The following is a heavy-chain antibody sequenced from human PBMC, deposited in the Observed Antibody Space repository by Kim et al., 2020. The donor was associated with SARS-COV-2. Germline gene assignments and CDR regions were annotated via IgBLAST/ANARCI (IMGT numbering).Heavy chain of an antibody. CDR1: GFIFSTYG. V-gene: IGHV3-33*01. D-gene: IGHD2-15*01. Sequence: GGSLRLSCAASGFIFSTYGMHWVRQAPGKGLEWVAVISYDANNQFYPDSVKGRFTISRDNSKNTLYLQMNSLRAGDTALYYCASEGRDGYSDSWGRGTLVTVSS. CDR2: ISYDANNQ. J-gene: IGHJ4*02. CDR3: ASEGRDGYSDS.